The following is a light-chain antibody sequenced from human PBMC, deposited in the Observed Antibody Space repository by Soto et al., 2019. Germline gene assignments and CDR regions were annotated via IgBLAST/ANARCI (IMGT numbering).Light chain of an antibody. J-gene: IGLJ1*01. CDR2: DVS. V-gene: IGLV2-14*03. CDR3: SAFTGTTDG. Sequence: QSVLTQPASVSGSPGQSITISCTGTSSDVGGNKYVSWYQHYPGKAPKLMICDVSNRPSGVSNRFSGSKSGNTASLTISVLQAEDEADYYCSAFTGTTDGFGTGTKVTVL. CDR1: SSDVGGNKY.